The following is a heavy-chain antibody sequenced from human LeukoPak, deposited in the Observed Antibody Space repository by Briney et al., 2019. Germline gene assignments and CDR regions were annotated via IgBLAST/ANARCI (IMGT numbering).Heavy chain of an antibody. CDR3: ARAPAAPFYYFDY. CDR2: ISSSSGYI. CDR1: GFTFSSYS. Sequence: GGSLRLSCAASGFTFSSYSMNWVRQAPGKGLEWVSSISSSSGYIYYADSVKGRFTISRDNAKNSLYLQMNSLRAEDTAVYYCARAPAAPFYYFDYWGQGTLVTVSS. D-gene: IGHD6-13*01. V-gene: IGHV3-21*01. J-gene: IGHJ4*02.